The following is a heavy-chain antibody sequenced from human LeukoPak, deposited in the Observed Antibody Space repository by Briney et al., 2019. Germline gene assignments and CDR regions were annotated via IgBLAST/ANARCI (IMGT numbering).Heavy chain of an antibody. CDR1: YA. D-gene: IGHD5-18*01. V-gene: IGHV3-23*01. CDR3: AKNRGYSYGPEDY. J-gene: IGHJ4*02. CDR2: ISGSGGST. Sequence: YAXSWXRQAPGKGLEWVSVISGSGGSTYHADSVKGGFTISRDNSKNTLYLQMKSLRAEDTAVYYCAKNRGYSYGPEDYWGQGTLVTVSS.